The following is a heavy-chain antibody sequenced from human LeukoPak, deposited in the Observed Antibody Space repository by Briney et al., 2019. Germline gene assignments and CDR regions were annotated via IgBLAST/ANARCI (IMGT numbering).Heavy chain of an antibody. CDR3: ARGSTIFGVVITYYFDY. Sequence: GGSVRLSCEASGFTFNSCAMSWVRQAPGKGLEWVAVIWYDGSNKYYADSVKGRFTISRDNSKNTLYLQMNSLRAEDTAVYYCARGSTIFGVVITYYFDYWGQGTLVTVSS. V-gene: IGHV3-33*08. D-gene: IGHD3-3*01. J-gene: IGHJ4*02. CDR2: IWYDGSNK. CDR1: GFTFNSCA.